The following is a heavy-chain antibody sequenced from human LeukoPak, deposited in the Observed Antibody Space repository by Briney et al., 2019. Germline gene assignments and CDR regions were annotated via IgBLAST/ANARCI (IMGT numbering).Heavy chain of an antibody. CDR3: ARDFCSAGSCYPDN. Sequence: PGGSLRLSCAASGFTVSSNYMSWVRQXAGKGLEWVSVIYSGGSTYYADSVKGRFSISRDNSKNTLHLQMNSLRVEDTAVYYCARDFCSAGSCYPDNWGQGTLVTVSS. J-gene: IGHJ4*02. D-gene: IGHD2-15*01. CDR2: IYSGGST. CDR1: GFTVSSNY. V-gene: IGHV3-66*01.